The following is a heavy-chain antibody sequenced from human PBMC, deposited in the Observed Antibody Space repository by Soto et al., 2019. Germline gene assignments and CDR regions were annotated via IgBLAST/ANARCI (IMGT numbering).Heavy chain of an antibody. D-gene: IGHD1-1*01. Sequence: VQLLQSGAEVKKPGASVQGSCKTTGYSFSNYSMHWVGQGPGQGLEWMGKINPNGGSTSPAQKFKDAVTLTRDTSTNTVYMELSSLTSEDTAVYYCARDGVQLWPRYDFDYWGQGTLVTVSS. CDR3: ARDGVQLWPRYDFDY. V-gene: IGHV1-46*01. CDR2: INPNGGST. CDR1: GYSFSNYS. J-gene: IGHJ4*02.